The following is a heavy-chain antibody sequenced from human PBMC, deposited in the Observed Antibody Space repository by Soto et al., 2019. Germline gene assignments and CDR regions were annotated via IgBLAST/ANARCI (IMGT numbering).Heavy chain of an antibody. CDR1: GGSISSSNW. Sequence: QVQLQESGPGLVKPSGTLSLTCAVSGGSISSSNWWSWVRQPPGKGLEWIGEIYHSGSTNYNPSLKSRVTLSVDKSKNQFSLKLSSVTAADTAVYYCARISGYSGLRGGEFDYWGQGTLVTVSS. V-gene: IGHV4-4*02. J-gene: IGHJ4*02. D-gene: IGHD5-12*01. CDR3: ARISGYSGLRGGEFDY. CDR2: IYHSGST.